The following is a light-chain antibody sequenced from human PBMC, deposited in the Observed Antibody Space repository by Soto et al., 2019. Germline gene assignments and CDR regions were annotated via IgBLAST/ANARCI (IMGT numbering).Light chain of an antibody. V-gene: IGKV3-20*01. CDR2: QTS. CDR3: QQYGSSPPIT. J-gene: IGKJ5*01. CDR1: QYINTR. Sequence: EVVVTQSPATLSSFPGDRVTLSCRASQYINTRLAWYQHRPGQAPRLLIYQTSIRAAGIPARFSASGSGTDFTLTISRLEPEDFAVYYCQQYGSSPPITFGQGTRLEIK.